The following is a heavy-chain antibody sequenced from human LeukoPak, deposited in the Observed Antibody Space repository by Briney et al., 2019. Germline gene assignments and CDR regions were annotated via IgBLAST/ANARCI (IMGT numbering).Heavy chain of an antibody. CDR1: GGSISSYY. V-gene: IGHV4-34*01. Sequence: SETLSLTCTVSGGSISSYYWSWIRQPPGKGLEWIGEINHSGSTNYNPSLKSRVTISVDTSKNQFSLKLSSVTAADTAVYYCARSQLLWFGLPFDYWGQGTLVTVSS. CDR2: INHSGST. D-gene: IGHD3-10*01. J-gene: IGHJ4*02. CDR3: ARSQLLWFGLPFDY.